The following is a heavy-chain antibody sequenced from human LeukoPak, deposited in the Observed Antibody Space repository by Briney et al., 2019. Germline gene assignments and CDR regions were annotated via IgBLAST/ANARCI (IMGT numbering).Heavy chain of an antibody. CDR1: GFTFSNYP. CDR2: ISGIGDNT. D-gene: IGHD1-26*01. CDR3: AKGNWGERLDWYFDL. Sequence: GGSLRLSCAASGFTFSNYPMMWIRQAPGKGLEWVSGISGIGDNTKYADSVKGRFTISRDNSKNTLYLQMNSLRAEDTAVYYCAKGNWGERLDWYFDLWGRGTLVTVSS. J-gene: IGHJ2*01. V-gene: IGHV3-23*01.